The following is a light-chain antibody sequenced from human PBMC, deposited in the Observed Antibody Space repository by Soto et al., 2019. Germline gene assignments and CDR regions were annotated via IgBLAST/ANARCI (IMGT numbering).Light chain of an antibody. J-gene: IGKJ4*01. CDR1: QGIGDT. V-gene: IGKV1-9*01. Sequence: TQSPATLSVSPGEGVTLSCRASQGIGDTLAWYQQKPGRAPKLLISAASTLQSGVPARFSGSGSGTDFTLSITSLQPEDFATYYCQQLNTYPVTFGGGTKVDIK. CDR3: QQLNTYPVT. CDR2: AAS.